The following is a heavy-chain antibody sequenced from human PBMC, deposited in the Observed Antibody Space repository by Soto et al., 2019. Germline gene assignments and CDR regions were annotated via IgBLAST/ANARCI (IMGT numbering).Heavy chain of an antibody. CDR2: MNPNSGNT. Sequence: QVQLVQSGAEVKKPGASVKVSCKASGYTFTSYDINWVRQATGQGLEWMGWMNPNSGNTGYAQKFQGRVTKTRNTSISTAYMEMSSLRSEDTAVYYCAREHSSSWRFDYWGQGTLVTVSS. J-gene: IGHJ4*02. CDR3: AREHSSSWRFDY. CDR1: GYTFTSYD. V-gene: IGHV1-8*01. D-gene: IGHD6-13*01.